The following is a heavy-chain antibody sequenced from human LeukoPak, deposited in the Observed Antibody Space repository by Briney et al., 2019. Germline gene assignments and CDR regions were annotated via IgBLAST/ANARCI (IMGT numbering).Heavy chain of an antibody. V-gene: IGHV4-39*07. CDR3: ARDKDYYDSSGYYNWFDP. CDR1: SGSISTSNYY. D-gene: IGHD3-22*01. J-gene: IGHJ5*02. Sequence: SETLSLTCTVSSGSISTSNYYWGWVRQPPGEALEWIGNIFYSGSTYYSPSLKSRVTISLDTSKNQFSLKLSSVTAADTAVYYCARDKDYYDSSGYYNWFDPWGQGTLVTVSS. CDR2: IFYSGST.